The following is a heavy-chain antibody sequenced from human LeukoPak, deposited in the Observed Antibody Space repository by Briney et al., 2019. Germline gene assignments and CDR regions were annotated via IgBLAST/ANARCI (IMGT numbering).Heavy chain of an antibody. V-gene: IGHV4-34*01. CDR2: INHSGNT. CDR1: GGSFSGYY. J-gene: IGHJ4*02. D-gene: IGHD2-2*01. CDR3: ARGLGYCGSTSCSFDY. Sequence: PSETLSLTCAVYGGSFSGYYWSWIRQPPGKGLEWIGEINHSGNTNYNPSLKSRVTISVDTSKNQFSLQLSSVTAADTAVYYCARGLGYCGSTSCSFDYWGQGTLVTVSS.